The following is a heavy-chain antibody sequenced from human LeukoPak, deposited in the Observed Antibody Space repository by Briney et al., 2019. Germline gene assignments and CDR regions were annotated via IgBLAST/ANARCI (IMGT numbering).Heavy chain of an antibody. CDR2: ISYDGSNK. V-gene: IGHV3-30-3*01. CDR3: ARVSPYSSSPHFDY. Sequence: PGGSLRLSCAASGFTFSSYAMHWVRQAPGKGLEWVAVISYDGSNKYYADSVKGRFTISRDNSKNTLYLQMNSLRAEDTAVYYCARVSPYSSSPHFDYWGQGTLVTVSS. J-gene: IGHJ4*02. CDR1: GFTFSSYA. D-gene: IGHD6-6*01.